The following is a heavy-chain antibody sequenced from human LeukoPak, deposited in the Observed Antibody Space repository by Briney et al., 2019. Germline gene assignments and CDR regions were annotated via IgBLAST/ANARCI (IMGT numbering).Heavy chain of an antibody. CDR1: GFTFDDYA. CDR2: ISWNSGTI. J-gene: IGHJ4*02. D-gene: IGHD6-19*01. CDR3: AKDNRRHYTSGPNPDSLH. Sequence: GGSLRLSCAASGFTFDDYAMLWVRQAPGKGLEWVSGISWNSGTIDYADSVRGRFTISRDNAKNSLYLQMDSPRVEDTAFYYCAKDNRRHYTSGPNPDSLHWGQGALVTVSS. V-gene: IGHV3-9*01.